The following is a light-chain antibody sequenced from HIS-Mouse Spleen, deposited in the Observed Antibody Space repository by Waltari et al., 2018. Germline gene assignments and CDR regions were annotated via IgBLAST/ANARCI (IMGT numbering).Light chain of an antibody. Sequence: QSVLTQPPSVSEAPRQRVTISCSGSSSHIGNTSVNWYQQLPGKAPKLLIYYDDLLPSGVSDRFSGSKSGTSASLAISGLQSEDEADYYCAAWDDRLNGVVFGGGTKLTVL. CDR3: AAWDDRLNGVV. CDR2: YDD. V-gene: IGLV1-36*01. J-gene: IGLJ2*01. CDR1: SSHIGNTS.